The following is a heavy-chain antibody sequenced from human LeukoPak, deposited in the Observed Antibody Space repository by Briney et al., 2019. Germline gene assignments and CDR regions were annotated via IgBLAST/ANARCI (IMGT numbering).Heavy chain of an antibody. Sequence: PSETLSLTCTVSGGSISNYYWSWIRQPPGKGLEWIGYIYYSGSTNYNPSLKSRVTISVDTSKNQFSLKLTSVTAADTAVYFCVRAPYRDDAFDIWGQGTVVTVSS. CDR1: GGSISNYY. CDR2: IYYSGST. CDR3: VRAPYRDDAFDI. J-gene: IGHJ3*02. V-gene: IGHV4-59*08. D-gene: IGHD2-21*01.